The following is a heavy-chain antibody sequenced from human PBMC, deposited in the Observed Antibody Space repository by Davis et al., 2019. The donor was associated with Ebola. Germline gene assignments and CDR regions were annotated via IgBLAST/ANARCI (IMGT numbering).Heavy chain of an antibody. D-gene: IGHD6-13*01. CDR1: GGSISSGGYS. Sequence: SETLSLTCAVSGGSISSGGYSWSWIRQPPGKGLEWIGDISHSGHTYYNPSLRSRLTISVDTSKNHFSLKLSSVTAADTAVYYCARLSSSWYVVGYFDYWGQGTLVTVSS. CDR2: ISHSGHT. J-gene: IGHJ4*02. V-gene: IGHV4-30-2*01. CDR3: ARLSSSWYVVGYFDY.